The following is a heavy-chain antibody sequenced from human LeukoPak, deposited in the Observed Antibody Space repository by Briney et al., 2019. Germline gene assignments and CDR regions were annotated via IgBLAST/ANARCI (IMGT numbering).Heavy chain of an antibody. Sequence: GGSLRLSCAASGFIFSDYYMSWVRQAPGRGLEWVSLIYSDGSTYYSDSVKGRFTISRDNSKNTLYLQMNSLRAEDTAVYYCARSWFSSYFDFWGQGILVTVSS. CDR1: GFIFSDYY. D-gene: IGHD3-10*01. V-gene: IGHV3-53*01. J-gene: IGHJ4*02. CDR2: IYSDGST. CDR3: ARSWFSSYFDF.